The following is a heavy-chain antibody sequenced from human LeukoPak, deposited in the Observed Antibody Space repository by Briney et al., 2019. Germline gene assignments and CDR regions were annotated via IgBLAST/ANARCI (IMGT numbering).Heavy chain of an antibody. CDR2: TYDGGRG. CDR1: GGYVSSSL. D-gene: IGHD4-17*01. J-gene: IGHJ5*02. CDR3: ARLWRPHDYDNWFDH. Sequence: PSETLSLTCTVSGGYVSSSLWTWIRQAPGKGLDLIGFTYDGGRGNYKPSLRSRVDISLDTSNNRYSLRLTSVTAADTGVYYCARLWRPHDYDNWFDHWGQGILVTVSS. V-gene: IGHV4-59*02.